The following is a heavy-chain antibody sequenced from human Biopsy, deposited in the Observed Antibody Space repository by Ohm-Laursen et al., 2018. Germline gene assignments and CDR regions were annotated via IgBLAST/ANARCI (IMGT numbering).Heavy chain of an antibody. CDR1: GGSFSDYY. Sequence: TLSLTCAVYGGSFSDYYWRWIRQPPGKGLEWIGEINHRGSANHNPSLRSRVTMSVDTSKNQFSLKLTSVTAADTAVYYCARMGASRNRDDYWGQGTLVTVSS. CDR3: ARMGASRNRDDY. J-gene: IGHJ4*02. CDR2: INHRGSA. D-gene: IGHD3-16*01. V-gene: IGHV4-34*01.